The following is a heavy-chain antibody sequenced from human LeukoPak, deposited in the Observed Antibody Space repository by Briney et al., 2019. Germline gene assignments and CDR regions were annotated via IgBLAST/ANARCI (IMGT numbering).Heavy chain of an antibody. CDR2: ISDSGGRT. CDR1: GITLSNYG. V-gene: IGHV3-23*01. D-gene: IGHD3-3*01. J-gene: IGHJ6*03. Sequence: GGSLRLSCAVSGITLSNYGMSWVRQAPGKGLEWVAGISDSGGRTNYADSVKGRFTISRDNPKNTLYLQMNSLRAEDTAVYYCARDGSYDFWSGYYYYYYYMDVWGKGTTVTVSS. CDR3: ARDGSYDFWSGYYYYYYYMDV.